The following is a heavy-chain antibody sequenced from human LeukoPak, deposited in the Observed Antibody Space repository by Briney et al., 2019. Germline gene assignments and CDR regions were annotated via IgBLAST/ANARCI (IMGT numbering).Heavy chain of an antibody. J-gene: IGHJ4*02. Sequence: SSETLSLTCTVSGGSISSYYYWTWIRQPPGKGLEWIGYVYYTGSTNFNPSLKSRVTMSLDTSRNQFSLKLTSLTAADTAVYYCARGAMATTPFFDYWGQGTLVTVSS. CDR2: VYYTGST. V-gene: IGHV4-59*01. D-gene: IGHD5-24*01. CDR1: GGSISSYY. CDR3: ARGAMATTPFFDY.